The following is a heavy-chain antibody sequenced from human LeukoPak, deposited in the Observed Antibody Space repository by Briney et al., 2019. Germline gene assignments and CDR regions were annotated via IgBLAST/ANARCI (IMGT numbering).Heavy chain of an antibody. CDR3: ARALWGIAASWFDP. CDR2: IKQDGSEK. CDR1: GFTFSSYW. Sequence: PGGSLRLSCAASGFTFSSYWMSWVRQAPGKGLEWVANIKQDGSEKYYVDSVKGRFTISRDNAKNSLYLQMNSLRAEDTAVYYCARALWGIAASWFDPWGQGTLVTVSS. V-gene: IGHV3-7*01. D-gene: IGHD6-13*01. J-gene: IGHJ5*02.